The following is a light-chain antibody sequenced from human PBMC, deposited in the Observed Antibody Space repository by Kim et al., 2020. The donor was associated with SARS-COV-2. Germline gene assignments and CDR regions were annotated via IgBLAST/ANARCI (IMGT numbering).Light chain of an antibody. J-gene: IGLJ3*02. V-gene: IGLV2-23*02. CDR1: SRDVGSYNL. CDR3: CSYAGSSTFV. Sequence: QSALTQPASVSGSPGQSITISCTGTSRDVGSYNLVSWYQQHPDKAPKLIIYEVDKRPSGISNRFSGSKSANTASLTISGLQAEDEADYYCCSYAGSSTFVFGGGTQLTVL. CDR2: EVD.